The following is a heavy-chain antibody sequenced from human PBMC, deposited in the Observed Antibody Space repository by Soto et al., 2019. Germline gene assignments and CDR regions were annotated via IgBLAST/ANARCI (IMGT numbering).Heavy chain of an antibody. CDR2: INHSGST. CDR1: GVSFSGYY. J-gene: IGHJ4*02. V-gene: IGHV4-34*01. Sequence: SETLSLTCAVYGVSFSGYYWTWIRQPPGTGLEWIGEINHSGSTDYNPSLKSRVTISVDTSKNQFSLKLTSVTAADTAVYYCARDKITGLFDYWGQGTLVTVSS. CDR3: ARDKITGLFDY. D-gene: IGHD2-8*02.